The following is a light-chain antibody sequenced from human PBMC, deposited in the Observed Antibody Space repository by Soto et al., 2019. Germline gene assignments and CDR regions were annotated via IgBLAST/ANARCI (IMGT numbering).Light chain of an antibody. CDR1: QSVFYSSNNKNY. CDR3: QQYYTAPTWT. Sequence: IVMTQSPDSLAVSLGESATINCKCSQSVFYSSNNKNYLAWYQQKPGQPPKLLIYWASTRESGVPDRISGSGSGTDFTLTITSLQAEDVAVYYCQQYYTAPTWTFGQGTKVDIK. V-gene: IGKV4-1*01. CDR2: WAS. J-gene: IGKJ1*01.